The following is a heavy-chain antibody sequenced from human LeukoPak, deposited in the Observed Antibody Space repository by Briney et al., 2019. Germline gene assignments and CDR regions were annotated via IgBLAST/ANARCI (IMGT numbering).Heavy chain of an antibody. V-gene: IGHV4-34*01. Sequence: PPKTLSLTCAVYGGSFSGYYWSWIRQPPGKGLEWIGEINHSGSTNYNPSLKSRVTISVDTSKNQFSLKLSSVTAADTAVYYCARNYVWGSYIDYWGQGTLVTVSS. J-gene: IGHJ4*02. CDR2: INHSGST. D-gene: IGHD3-16*01. CDR1: GGSFSGYY. CDR3: ARNYVWGSYIDY.